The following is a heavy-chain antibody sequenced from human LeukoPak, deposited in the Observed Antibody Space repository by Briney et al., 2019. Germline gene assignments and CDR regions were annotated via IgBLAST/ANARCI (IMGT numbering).Heavy chain of an antibody. CDR1: GFTFSSYA. V-gene: IGHV3-23*01. CDR2: ISGSGGST. D-gene: IGHD2-2*01. J-gene: IGHJ3*02. CDR3: AKDRTDCSSTSCYLAFDI. Sequence: GGSLRLSCAASGFTFSSYAMSWVRQAPGKGLEWVSAISGSGGSTYYADSVKGRFTISRDNSKNTLYLQMNSLRAEDTAVYYCAKDRTDCSSTSCYLAFDIWGQGTMVTVSS.